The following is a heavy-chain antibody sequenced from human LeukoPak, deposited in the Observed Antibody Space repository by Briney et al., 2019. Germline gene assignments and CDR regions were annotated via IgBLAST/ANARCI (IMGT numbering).Heavy chain of an antibody. D-gene: IGHD5-24*01. CDR3: ARLPRRDGYNMYYFDY. J-gene: IGHJ4*02. CDR1: GGSISSSSYY. Sequence: SETLSLTCTVSGGSISSSSYYWGWIRQPPGKGLEWIGSIYYSGSTYYNPSLKSRVTISVDTSKNQFSLKLSSVTAADTAVYYCARLPRRDGYNMYYFDYWGQGTLVTVSS. V-gene: IGHV4-39*01. CDR2: IYYSGST.